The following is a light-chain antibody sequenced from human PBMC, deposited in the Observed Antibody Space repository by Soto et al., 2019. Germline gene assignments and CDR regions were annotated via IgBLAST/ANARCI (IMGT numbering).Light chain of an antibody. CDR1: SSEVGGFNS. CDR2: DVV. CDR3: SSYTSTMTNV. V-gene: IGLV2-14*03. Sequence: QSVLTQPASVSGPPGQSITISCTGTSSEVGGFNSVSWYQLRPGTAPKLILYDVVDRPSGVSYRFSGSKSGNTASLTISGLQAADEADYFCSSYTSTMTNVFGSGTKVTVL. J-gene: IGLJ1*01.